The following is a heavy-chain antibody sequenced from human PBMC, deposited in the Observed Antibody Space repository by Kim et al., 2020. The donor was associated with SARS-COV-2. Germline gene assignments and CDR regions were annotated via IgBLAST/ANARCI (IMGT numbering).Heavy chain of an antibody. D-gene: IGHD1-26*01. CDR2: IYYSGST. CDR1: GGSISSYY. Sequence: SETLSLTCTVSGGSISSYYWSWIRQPPGKGLEWIGYIYYSGSTNYNPSLKSRVTISVDTSKNQFSLKLSSVTAADTAVYYCARTTSGSYYYYYGMDVWGQGTTVTVSS. J-gene: IGHJ6*02. V-gene: IGHV4-59*01. CDR3: ARTTSGSYYYYYGMDV.